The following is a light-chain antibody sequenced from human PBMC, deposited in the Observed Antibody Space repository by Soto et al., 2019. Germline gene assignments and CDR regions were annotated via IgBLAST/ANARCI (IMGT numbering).Light chain of an antibody. CDR1: QSVNNY. Sequence: DIQMTQSPSSLSASVGDRLTITCRASQSVNNYLNWYQQKPGKAPNLRIYAASSLQSGVPSRFSGSGFGTDFTLTISSLQPEDFANYYCQQTYNTPTTFGQGTHPEIK. CDR3: QQTYNTPTT. V-gene: IGKV1-39*01. CDR2: AAS. J-gene: IGKJ2*01.